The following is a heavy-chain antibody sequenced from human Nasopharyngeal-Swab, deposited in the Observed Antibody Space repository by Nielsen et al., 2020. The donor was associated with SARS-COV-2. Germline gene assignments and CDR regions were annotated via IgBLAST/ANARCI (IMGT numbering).Heavy chain of an antibody. D-gene: IGHD6-13*01. CDR1: GFTFSSYA. V-gene: IGHV3-30*04. Sequence: GESLKISCAASGFTFSSYAMHWVRQAPGQGLEWVAVISYDGSNKYYADSVKGRFTISRDNSKNTLYLQMKSLRAEDTAVYYCARAPSSSWYSYDYWGQGTLVTVSS. CDR3: ARAPSSSWYSYDY. CDR2: ISYDGSNK. J-gene: IGHJ4*02.